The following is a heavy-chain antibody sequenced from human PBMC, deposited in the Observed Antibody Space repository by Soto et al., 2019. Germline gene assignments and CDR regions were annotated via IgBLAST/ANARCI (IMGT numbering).Heavy chain of an antibody. Sequence: PGGSLRLSCAASGFTFSTYGIHWVRQAPGKGLGWVAVISYDGNNKYYADSVKGRFTISRDNSKNNLYLQMNSLRAEDTAVYYCVKEGSTMVRGLIGGDNWGQGTLVTVSS. D-gene: IGHD3-10*01. CDR2: ISYDGNNK. J-gene: IGHJ4*02. CDR1: GFTFSTYG. CDR3: VKEGSTMVRGLIGGDN. V-gene: IGHV3-30*18.